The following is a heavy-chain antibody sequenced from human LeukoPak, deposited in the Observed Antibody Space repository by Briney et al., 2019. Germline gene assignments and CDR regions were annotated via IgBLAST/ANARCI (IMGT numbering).Heavy chain of an antibody. CDR2: IWYDGSNK. Sequence: PGGSLRLSCTASGFTFSSYGMHWVRQAPGKGLEWVAVIWYDGSNKYYADSVKGRFTISRDNSKNTLYLQMNSLRAEDTAVYYCAREGNWFGDYGYGMDVWGQGTTVTVSS. CDR1: GFTFSSYG. J-gene: IGHJ6*02. D-gene: IGHD3-10*01. V-gene: IGHV3-33*01. CDR3: AREGNWFGDYGYGMDV.